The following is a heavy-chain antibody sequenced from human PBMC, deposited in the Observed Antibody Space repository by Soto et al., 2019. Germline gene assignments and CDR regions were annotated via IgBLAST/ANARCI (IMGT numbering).Heavy chain of an antibody. D-gene: IGHD1-7*01. CDR2: IKSKTDGGTT. V-gene: IGHV3-15*01. CDR3: TTGGDTGTNRPYYYYGMDV. Sequence: GGSLRLSCAASGFTFSNAWMSWVRQAPGKGLEWVGRIKSKTDGGTTDYAAPVKGRFTISRDDSKNTLYLQMNSLKTEDTAVYYCTTGGDTGTNRPYYYYGMDVWGQGTTVTVS. CDR1: GFTFSNAW. J-gene: IGHJ6*02.